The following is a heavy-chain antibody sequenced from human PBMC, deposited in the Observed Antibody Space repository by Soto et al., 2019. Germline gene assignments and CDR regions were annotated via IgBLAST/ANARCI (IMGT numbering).Heavy chain of an antibody. CDR1: GFTFSSYS. J-gene: IGHJ4*02. V-gene: IGHV3-21*01. CDR3: ASERITMVRGVIPGDY. Sequence: LRLSCAASGFTFSSYSMNWVRQAPGKGLEWVSSISSSSSYIYYADSVKGRFTISRDNAKNSLYLQMNSLGAEDTAVYYCASERITMVRGVIPGDYWGQGTLVTVSS. CDR2: ISSSSSYI. D-gene: IGHD3-10*01.